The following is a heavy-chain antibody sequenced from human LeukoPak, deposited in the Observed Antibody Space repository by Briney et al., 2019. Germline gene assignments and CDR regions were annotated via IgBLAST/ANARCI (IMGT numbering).Heavy chain of an antibody. V-gene: IGHV1-24*01. D-gene: IGHD4-17*01. CDR3: ATRNFGDYGAFDI. Sequence: GASVTVSFTVSGYTLSDLAMHWVRQAPGKGLEWMGGLQPEDGEAIYAQPLQGRVTMTEDTSTDTAYMELSSLRSEDTAVYYCATRNFGDYGAFDIGGQGTMVTVSP. CDR1: GYTLSDLA. J-gene: IGHJ3*02. CDR2: LQPEDGEA.